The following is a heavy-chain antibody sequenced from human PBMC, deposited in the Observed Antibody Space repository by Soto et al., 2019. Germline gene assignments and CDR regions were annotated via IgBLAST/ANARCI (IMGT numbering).Heavy chain of an antibody. V-gene: IGHV3-23*01. CDR1: GFTFSSYA. CDR3: AGSLGYCSSTSCYEFWFDP. Sequence: GGSLRLSCAASGFTFSSYAMSWVRQAPGKGLEWVSAISGSGGSTYYADSVKGRFTISRDNSKNTLYLQMNSLRAEDTAVYYCAGSLGYCSSTSCYEFWFDPRGQGTLVTVSS. CDR2: ISGSGGST. D-gene: IGHD2-2*01. J-gene: IGHJ5*02.